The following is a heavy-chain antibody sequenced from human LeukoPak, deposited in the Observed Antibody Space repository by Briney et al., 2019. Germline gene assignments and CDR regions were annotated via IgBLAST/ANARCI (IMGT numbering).Heavy chain of an antibody. CDR3: ARGSVNPQLPMGDYYYMDV. V-gene: IGHV1-69*01. J-gene: IGHJ6*03. D-gene: IGHD6-6*01. CDR1: GGTFSSYA. CDR2: IFPIFGTA. Sequence: GSSAKVSCKASGGTFSSYASCWVRPAPGEGLEWMGGIFPIFGTANYAQKFQGRVTITADESTSTAYMELSSLRSEDTAVYYCARGSVNPQLPMGDYYYMDVGGKGTTVTVSS.